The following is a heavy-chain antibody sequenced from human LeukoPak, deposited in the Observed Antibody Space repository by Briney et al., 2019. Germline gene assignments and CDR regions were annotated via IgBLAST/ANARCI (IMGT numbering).Heavy chain of an antibody. Sequence: PSETLSLTCAVYGGSFSGYYWSWIRQPPGKGLEWIGNIYFSGSTYYNPSLKSRVTISVDTSKNQFSLKLSSVTAADTAVYYCARGAGRGGYCSGGSCHPVDYWGQGTLVTVSS. CDR1: GGSFSGYY. J-gene: IGHJ4*02. CDR3: ARGAGRGGYCSGGSCHPVDY. D-gene: IGHD2-15*01. CDR2: IYFSGST. V-gene: IGHV4-34*01.